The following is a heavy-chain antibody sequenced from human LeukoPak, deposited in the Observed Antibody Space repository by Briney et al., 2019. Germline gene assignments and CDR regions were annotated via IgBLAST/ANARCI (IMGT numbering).Heavy chain of an antibody. V-gene: IGHV4-34*01. CDR3: ASRRITMVRGVSNWFDP. D-gene: IGHD3-10*01. J-gene: IGHJ5*02. CDR1: GGSFSGYY. CDR2: INHSGST. Sequence: SETLFLTCAVSGGSFSGYYWSWIRQPPGKGLEWIGEINHSGSTNYNPSLKSRVTISVDTSKNQFSLKLSSVTAADTAVYYCASRRITMVRGVSNWFDPWGQGTLVTVSS.